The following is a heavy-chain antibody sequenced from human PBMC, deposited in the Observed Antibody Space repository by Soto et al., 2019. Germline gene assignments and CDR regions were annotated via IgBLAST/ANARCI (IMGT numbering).Heavy chain of an antibody. D-gene: IGHD6-13*01. CDR1: GFTFSNHA. J-gene: IGHJ4*02. Sequence: EVQLLESGGGLVQPGGSLRLSCAASGFTFSNHAMRWVRQAPGKGLEWVSGISDSGGLTYYADSVKGRFSMSRDNSKNTLYLQMKSLRAEDTAVYFCAKRQGIGAAAKNFDFWGQGTLVTVSS. CDR3: AKRQGIGAAAKNFDF. V-gene: IGHV3-23*01. CDR2: ISDSGGLT.